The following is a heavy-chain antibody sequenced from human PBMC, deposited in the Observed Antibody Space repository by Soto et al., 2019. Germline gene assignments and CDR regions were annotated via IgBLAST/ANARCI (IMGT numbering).Heavy chain of an antibody. CDR1: GGSISSSNR. Sequence: QVQLQESGPGLVKPSGTLSLTCAVPGGSISSSNRWSWARQPPGNASEWIGEIYPSGSTNYNPSLKSRVTIAVDKSRSQFSLKLSSVTAADTAVYYCAVAQYDSSGYSAFDIWGQGTMVTVSS. D-gene: IGHD3-22*01. J-gene: IGHJ3*02. CDR2: IYPSGST. CDR3: AVAQYDSSGYSAFDI. V-gene: IGHV4-4*02.